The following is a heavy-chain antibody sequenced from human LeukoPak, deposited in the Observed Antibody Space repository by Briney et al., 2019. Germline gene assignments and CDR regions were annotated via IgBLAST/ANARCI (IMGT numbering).Heavy chain of an antibody. V-gene: IGHV3-30*04. D-gene: IGHD6-13*01. CDR2: ISYDGSNK. Sequence: PGRFLRLSCAASGFTFSSYAMHWVRQAPGKGLEWVAVISYDGSNKYYADSVKGRFTISRDNSKNTLYLQMNSLRAEDTAVYYCARGVRQRLVLPGVDYWGQGTLVTVSS. CDR1: GFTFSSYA. CDR3: ARGVRQRLVLPGVDY. J-gene: IGHJ4*02.